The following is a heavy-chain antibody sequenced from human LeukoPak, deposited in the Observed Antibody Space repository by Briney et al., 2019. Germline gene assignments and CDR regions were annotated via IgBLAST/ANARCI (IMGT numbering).Heavy chain of an antibody. CDR2: LSSDGSKT. Sequence: GTSLRLSCAASRFTFRAFAMHWVRQAPGKGLEWVAVLSSDGSKTYYADSVKGRFTISRDNSKNTLYLQMNSLRPEDTAVYYCAGGVKDYWGQGTLVTVSS. V-gene: IGHV3-30-3*01. D-gene: IGHD2-8*01. CDR1: RFTFRAFA. J-gene: IGHJ4*02. CDR3: AGGVKDY.